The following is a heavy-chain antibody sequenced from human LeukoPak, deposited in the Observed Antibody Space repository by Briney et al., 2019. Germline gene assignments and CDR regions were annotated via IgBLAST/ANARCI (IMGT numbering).Heavy chain of an antibody. V-gene: IGHV1-2*06. D-gene: IGHD2-2*01. CDR3: ARDSSSTSTYYYYYYYMDV. CDR1: GYTFTGYY. Sequence: ASVKVSCKASGYTFTGYYMHWVRQAPGQGLEWMGRINRNSGGTNYAQKFQGRVTMTRDTSISTAYMELSRLRSDDTAVYYCARDSSSTSTYYYYYYYMDVWGKGTTVTVSS. CDR2: INRNSGGT. J-gene: IGHJ6*03.